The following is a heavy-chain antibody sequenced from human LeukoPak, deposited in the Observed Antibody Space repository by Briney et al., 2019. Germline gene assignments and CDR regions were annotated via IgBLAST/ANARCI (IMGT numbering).Heavy chain of an antibody. Sequence: SVKVSCKASGGTFSSYAISWVRQAPGQGLEWMGGIIPIFGTANYAQKFQGRVTITADKSTSTAYMELSCLRSEDTAVYYCASNPLGSFDYWGQGTLVTVSS. V-gene: IGHV1-69*06. CDR3: ASNPLGSFDY. D-gene: IGHD3-16*01. J-gene: IGHJ4*02. CDR2: IIPIFGTA. CDR1: GGTFSSYA.